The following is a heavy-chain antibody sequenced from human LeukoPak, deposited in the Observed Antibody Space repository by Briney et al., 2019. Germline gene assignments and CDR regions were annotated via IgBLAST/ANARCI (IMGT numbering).Heavy chain of an antibody. CDR3: AKAYLTDIVVVVAADY. D-gene: IGHD2-15*01. Sequence: GGSLRLSCAASGFTFSSYAMSWVREAPGKGLEWVSAISGSGGSTYYADSVKGRFTISRDNSKNTLYLQMNSLRAEDTAVYYCAKAYLTDIVVVVAADYWGQGTLVTVSS. CDR1: GFTFSSYA. J-gene: IGHJ4*02. CDR2: ISGSGGST. V-gene: IGHV3-23*01.